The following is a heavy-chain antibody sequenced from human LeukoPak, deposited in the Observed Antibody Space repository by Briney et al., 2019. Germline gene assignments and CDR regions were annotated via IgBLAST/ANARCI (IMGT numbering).Heavy chain of an antibody. J-gene: IGHJ4*02. Sequence: GGSLRLSCAASGFTFSSYAMSWVRQAPGKGLEWVSGISSSGGSTYYADSVKGRFTISRDNSMNTLYLQMNSLRAEDTAVYYCAKEDYYDSSGKNYFDYWGQGTLATVSS. CDR2: ISSSGGST. CDR1: GFTFSSYA. V-gene: IGHV3-23*01. CDR3: AKEDYYDSSGKNYFDY. D-gene: IGHD3-22*01.